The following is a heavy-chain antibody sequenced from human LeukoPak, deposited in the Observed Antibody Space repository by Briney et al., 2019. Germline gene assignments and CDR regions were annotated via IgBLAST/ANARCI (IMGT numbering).Heavy chain of an antibody. CDR3: AKEDGEEYSSGWYKRNYFDN. V-gene: IGHV4-61*02. CDR2: IYTSGST. CDR1: GDSISSGSYY. D-gene: IGHD6-19*01. J-gene: IGHJ4*02. Sequence: SETLSLTCTVSGDSISSGSYYWSWIRQPAGKGLEWIGRIYTSGSTNYNPSLKSRVTISVDTSKNQFSLKLRSVTAADTAVYYCAKEDGEEYSSGWYKRNYFDNWGQGTRVTVSS.